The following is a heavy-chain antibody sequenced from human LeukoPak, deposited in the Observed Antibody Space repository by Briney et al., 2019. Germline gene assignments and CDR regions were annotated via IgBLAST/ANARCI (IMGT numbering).Heavy chain of an antibody. J-gene: IGHJ4*02. V-gene: IGHV4-34*01. CDR1: GGSFSGYY. D-gene: IGHD3-22*01. CDR3: ARHPYYYDSSGFVDY. CDR2: INHSGST. Sequence: PSETLSLTCAVYGGSFSGYYWSWIRQPPGKGLEWIGEINHSGSTNYNPSLKSRVTISVDTSKNQFSLKLSSVTAADTAVYYCARHPYYYDSSGFVDYWGQGTLVTVSS.